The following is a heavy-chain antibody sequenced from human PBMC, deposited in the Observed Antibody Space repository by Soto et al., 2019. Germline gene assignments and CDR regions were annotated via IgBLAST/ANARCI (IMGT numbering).Heavy chain of an antibody. D-gene: IGHD6-6*01. CDR3: AREGDSSSFFRDLDFGYYYYGMDV. CDR1: GFTSSDYY. Sequence: LRLSCAASGFTSSDYYMSWIRQAPGKGLEWVSYISSSGSTIYYADSVKGRFTISRDNAKNSLYLQMNSLRAEDTAVYYCAREGDSSSFFRDLDFGYYYYGMDVWGQGTTVTVSS. V-gene: IGHV3-11*04. CDR2: ISSSGSTI. J-gene: IGHJ6*02.